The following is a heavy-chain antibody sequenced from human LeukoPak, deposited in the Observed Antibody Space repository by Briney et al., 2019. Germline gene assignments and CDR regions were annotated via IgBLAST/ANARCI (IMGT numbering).Heavy chain of an antibody. J-gene: IGHJ4*02. CDR2: VSYDGGNK. CDR3: ARGYGGQDYFDY. Sequence: GGSLRLSCAASGFTFSSYGMHCVRQAPGKGLEWVAVVSYDGGNKDYADSVKGRFTISRDNSKNTLYLQMNSLRAEDTAVYYCARGYGGQDYFDYWGQGTLVTVSS. V-gene: IGHV3-30*03. D-gene: IGHD4-23*01. CDR1: GFTFSSYG.